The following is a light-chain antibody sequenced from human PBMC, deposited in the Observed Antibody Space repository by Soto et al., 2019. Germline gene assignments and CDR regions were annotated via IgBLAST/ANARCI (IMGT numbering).Light chain of an antibody. J-gene: IGKJ1*01. Sequence: DIQMTQSPSTLSASVGDTVTITCRASQSIDTWLAWHQQKPGRAPKLLISKASTLDSGVPSRFRGSGSGTDFTLTISGLQPDDFAIYYCQQYNSYRAFGQGTKWIS. CDR3: QQYNSYRA. CDR1: QSIDTW. V-gene: IGKV1-5*03. CDR2: KAS.